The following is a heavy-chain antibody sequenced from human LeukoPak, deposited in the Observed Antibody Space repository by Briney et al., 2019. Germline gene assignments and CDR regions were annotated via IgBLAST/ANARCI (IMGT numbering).Heavy chain of an antibody. J-gene: IGHJ3*02. CDR3: ARAGFLIMARYSSSWYEGDAFDI. Sequence: GGSLRLSCAASGFTFSSYTMNWVRLAPGKGLEWVSSISSSSSYIYYADSVKGRFTISRDNAKNSLYLQMNSLRAEDTAVYYCARAGFLIMARYSSSWYEGDAFDIWGQGTMVTVSS. D-gene: IGHD6-13*01. CDR2: ISSSSSYI. V-gene: IGHV3-21*01. CDR1: GFTFSSYT.